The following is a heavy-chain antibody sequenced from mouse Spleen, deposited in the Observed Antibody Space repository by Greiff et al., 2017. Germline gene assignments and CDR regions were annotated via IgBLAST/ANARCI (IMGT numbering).Heavy chain of an antibody. V-gene: IGHV5-6-4*01. CDR1: GFTFSSYT. CDR3: TRVRRDYYAMGY. CDR2: ISSGGSYT. J-gene: IGHJ4*01. Sequence: EVKLVESGGGLVKPGGSLKLSCAASGFTFSSYTMSWVRQTPEKRLEWVATISSGGSYTYYPDSVKGRFTISRDNAKNTLYLQMSSLKSEDTAMYYCTRVRRDYYAMGYWGQGTSVTVSS. D-gene: IGHD2-12*01.